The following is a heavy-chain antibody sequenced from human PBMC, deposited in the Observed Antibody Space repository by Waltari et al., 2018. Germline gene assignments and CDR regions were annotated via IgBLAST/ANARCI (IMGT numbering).Heavy chain of an antibody. CDR2: NNTNTGNP. D-gene: IGHD3-10*01. CDR3: ARDSGKSWAQGRAFDY. Sequence: QVQLVQSGSELKKPGASVKVSCKASGYTFTSSAMNWVRQAPGQGLEWMGWNNTNTGNPTYVQGFTGRFVFSLDTSVSKAYLQISSLKAEDTAVYYCARDSGKSWAQGRAFDYWGQGTLVTVSS. V-gene: IGHV7-4-1*02. J-gene: IGHJ4*02. CDR1: GYTFTSSA.